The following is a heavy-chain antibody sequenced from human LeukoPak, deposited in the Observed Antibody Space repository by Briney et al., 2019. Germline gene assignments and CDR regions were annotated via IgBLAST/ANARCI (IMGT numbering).Heavy chain of an antibody. V-gene: IGHV4-61*02. CDR3: ARDSSLSGWFDP. CDR1: GGSISSGSYY. Sequence: SQTLSLTCTVSGGSISSGSYYWSWIRQPAGKGLEWIVRIYTSESTIYNPSLKSRVTISLDTAKNQFSLKLSSVTAADTAVYYCARDSSLSGWFDPWGQGTLVTVSS. D-gene: IGHD3-10*01. J-gene: IGHJ5*02. CDR2: IYTSEST.